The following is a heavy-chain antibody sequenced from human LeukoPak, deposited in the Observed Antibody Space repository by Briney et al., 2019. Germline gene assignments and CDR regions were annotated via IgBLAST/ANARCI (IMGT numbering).Heavy chain of an antibody. J-gene: IGHJ4*02. CDR3: AVSGIAAAGKGEVGFDY. V-gene: IGHV1-58*02. CDR2: IVVGSGNT. Sequence: SAKVSCKASGFTFTSSAMQGVRQARGQRVEWIGWIVVGSGNTNYAQKFQERVTITRDMSTSTAYMELSSLRSEDTAVYYWAVSGIAAAGKGEVGFDYWGQGTLVTVSS. CDR1: GFTFTSSA. D-gene: IGHD6-13*01.